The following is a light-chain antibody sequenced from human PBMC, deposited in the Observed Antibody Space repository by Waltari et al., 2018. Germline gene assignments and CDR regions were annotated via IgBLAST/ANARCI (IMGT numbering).Light chain of an antibody. CDR1: QSVSNNY. CDR3: QQYGSSPLT. J-gene: IGKJ4*01. CDR2: EAS. Sequence: EIVLTQSPGTLSLSPGERATLSCRASQSVSNNYLAWYQQRPGQPPRHLTYEASLRATGIPDRFSGSGSGTDFTLTISRLEPEDFAVYYCQQYGSSPLTFGGGTKVEIK. V-gene: IGKV3-20*01.